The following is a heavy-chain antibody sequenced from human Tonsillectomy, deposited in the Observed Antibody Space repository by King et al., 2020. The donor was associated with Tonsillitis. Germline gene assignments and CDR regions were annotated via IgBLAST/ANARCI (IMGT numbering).Heavy chain of an antibody. V-gene: IGHV3-30*18. CDR3: AKEFMSGYDPEPFDY. CDR1: GFTFSSYG. J-gene: IGHJ4*02. Sequence: QLVQSGGGVVQPGRSLRLSCAASGFTFSSYGMHWVRQAPGKGLEWVAVISYDGSNKYYADSVKGRFTISRDNSKNTLYLQMNSLRAEDTALYYCAKEFMSGYDPEPFDYWGPGTLVTVSS. CDR2: ISYDGSNK. D-gene: IGHD5-12*01.